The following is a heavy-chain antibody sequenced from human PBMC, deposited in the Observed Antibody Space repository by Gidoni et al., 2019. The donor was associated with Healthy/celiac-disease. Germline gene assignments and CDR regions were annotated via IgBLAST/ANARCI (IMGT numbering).Heavy chain of an antibody. CDR1: GFTFSSYS. V-gene: IGHV3-21*01. J-gene: IGHJ3*02. Sequence: EVQLVESGGGLVKPGGSLRLSCAASGFTFSSYSMNWVRQAPGKGLDWVSSISSSSSYIYYADSVKGRFTSSRDNAKNSLYLQMNSRRAEDTAVYYCARDLAMVMAFDIWGQGTMVTVSS. CDR2: ISSSSSYI. D-gene: IGHD5-18*01. CDR3: ARDLAMVMAFDI.